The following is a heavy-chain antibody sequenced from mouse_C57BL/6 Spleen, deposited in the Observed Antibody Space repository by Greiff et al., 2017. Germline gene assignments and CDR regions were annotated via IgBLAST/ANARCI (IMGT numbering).Heavy chain of an antibody. V-gene: IGHV1-39*01. CDR1: GYSFTDYN. J-gene: IGHJ1*03. CDR3: ARYDTTVGRYFDV. Sequence: EVQLQQSGPELVQPGASVKISCKASGYSFTDYNMNWVKQSNGKSLEWIGVITPNYGTPSYNQKFKGKATLTVAQSSSTASMQLNSLTSEDSAVYYCARYDTTVGRYFDVWGTGTTVTVSS. D-gene: IGHD1-1*01. CDR2: ITPNYGTP.